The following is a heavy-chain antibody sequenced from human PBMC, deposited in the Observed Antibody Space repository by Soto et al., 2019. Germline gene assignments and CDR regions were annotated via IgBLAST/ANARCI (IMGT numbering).Heavy chain of an antibody. Sequence: PGGSLRLSCAASGFTFSSYALSWVRQAPGKGLEWVLIISDSGGSTLYADSVKGRCTISRDNSKNTLYLQMNNLRAEDTAVYYCAKHFDSGCPDYWGQGTLVTVSS. CDR3: AKHFDSGCPDY. CDR1: GFTFSSYA. V-gene: IGHV3-23*01. J-gene: IGHJ4*02. D-gene: IGHD6-19*01. CDR2: ISDSGGST.